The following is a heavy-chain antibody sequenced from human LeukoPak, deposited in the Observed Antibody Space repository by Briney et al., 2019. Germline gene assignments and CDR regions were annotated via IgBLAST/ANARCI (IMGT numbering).Heavy chain of an antibody. D-gene: IGHD1-26*01. V-gene: IGHV4-39*07. Sequence: SETLSLTCTVSGGSISSSSYYWDWIRQPPGKGLEWIGSIYYSGSTYYNPSLKSRVTISADKSKNQVSLKLTSVTAADTAVYYCARLSVIVGAALEYYYYYMDVWGQGTTVTVSS. CDR1: GGSISSSSYY. J-gene: IGHJ6*03. CDR3: ARLSVIVGAALEYYYYYMDV. CDR2: IYYSGST.